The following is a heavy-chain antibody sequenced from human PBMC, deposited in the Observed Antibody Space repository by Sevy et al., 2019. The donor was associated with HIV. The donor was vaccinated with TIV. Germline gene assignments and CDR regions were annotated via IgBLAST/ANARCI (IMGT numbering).Heavy chain of an antibody. D-gene: IGHD6-19*01. Sequence: GGSLRLSCAASGFTFNIYSMNWVRQAPGKGLEWISYMTSDLNTIYYADSVKGRFTISTDNDRYLLFLQMDGLRDDDTGVYYCARSVAGNFDSWGRGTLVTVSS. CDR3: ARSVAGNFDS. CDR1: GFTFNIYS. CDR2: MTSDLNTI. V-gene: IGHV3-48*02. J-gene: IGHJ4*02.